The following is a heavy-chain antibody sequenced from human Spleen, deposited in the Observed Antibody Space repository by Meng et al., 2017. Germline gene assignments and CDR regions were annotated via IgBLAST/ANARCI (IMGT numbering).Heavy chain of an antibody. CDR2: ISGNGNSA. J-gene: IGHJ4*02. V-gene: IGHV3-23*01. Sequence: GESLKISCAASGFSFSSYAMSWVRQAPGKGLEWVSGISGNGNSAYYADSVNGRFTTSRDNSKNTLYLQMNSLGAEDTAVYHCAKDSNSGSYYDYWGQGTLVTVSS. D-gene: IGHD1-26*01. CDR3: AKDSNSGSYYDY. CDR1: GFSFSSYA.